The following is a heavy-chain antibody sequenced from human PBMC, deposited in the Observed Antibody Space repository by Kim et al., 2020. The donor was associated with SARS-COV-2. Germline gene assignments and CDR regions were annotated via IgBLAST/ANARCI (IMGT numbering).Heavy chain of an antibody. CDR1: GGSFSGYY. D-gene: IGHD6-19*01. CDR3: ARGTRQWLSRHYYYYMDV. V-gene: IGHV4-34*01. J-gene: IGHJ6*03. CDR2: INHSGST. Sequence: SETLSLTCVVYGGSFSGYYWSWIRQPPGKGLEWIGEINHSGSTNYNPSLKSRVTISVDTSKNQFSLKLSSVTAADTAVYYCARGTRQWLSRHYYYYMDVWGKGTTVTVSS.